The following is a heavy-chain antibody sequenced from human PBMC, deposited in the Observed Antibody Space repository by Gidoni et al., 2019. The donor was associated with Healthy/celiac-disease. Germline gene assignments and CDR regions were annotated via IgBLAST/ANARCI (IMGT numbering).Heavy chain of an antibody. J-gene: IGHJ1*01. D-gene: IGHD6-19*01. Sequence: QVQLQESGPGLVKPSGTLSLTCAVSGGSIRSSNWWSWVRQPPGKGLEWIGEIYHSGSTNYNPSLKSRVTISVDKSKNQFSLKLSSVTAADTAVYYCARDLSHSSGWYPAYFQHWGQGTLVTVSS. CDR3: ARDLSHSSGWYPAYFQH. CDR1: GGSIRSSNW. V-gene: IGHV4-4*02. CDR2: IYHSGST.